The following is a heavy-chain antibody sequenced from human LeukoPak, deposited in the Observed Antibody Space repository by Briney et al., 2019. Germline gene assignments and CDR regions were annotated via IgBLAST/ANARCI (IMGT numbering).Heavy chain of an antibody. CDR1: GFTVSSNY. J-gene: IGHJ4*02. CDR3: AKWGIAARHFDY. V-gene: IGHV3-23*01. Sequence: PGGSLSLSCAASGFTVSSNYMSWVRQAPGTGLEWVSAISGSGGSTYYADSVKGRFTISRDNSKNTLYLQMNSLRAEDTAVYYCAKWGIAARHFDYWGQGTLVTVSS. CDR2: ISGSGGST. D-gene: IGHD6-6*01.